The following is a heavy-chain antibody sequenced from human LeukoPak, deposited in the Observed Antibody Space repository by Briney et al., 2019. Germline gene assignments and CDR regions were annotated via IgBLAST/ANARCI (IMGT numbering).Heavy chain of an antibody. CDR1: GFTFSDHY. V-gene: IGHV3-30*18. CDR2: ISHGGGKE. Sequence: PGGSLRLSCAASGFTFSDHYMDWVRQAPGKGLEWVALISHGGGKEHYAESVKGRFTISRDNSRNTVYLQMSSLRSDDTAIYYCAKTLDGFWPQFDFWGQGTLLTVSS. CDR3: AKTLDGFWPQFDF. J-gene: IGHJ4*02. D-gene: IGHD5-24*01.